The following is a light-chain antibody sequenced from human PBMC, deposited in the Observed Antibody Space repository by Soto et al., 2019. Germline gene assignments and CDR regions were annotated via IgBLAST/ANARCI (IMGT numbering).Light chain of an antibody. CDR2: EVS. CDR3: SLYRTSVV. V-gene: IGLV2-14*01. J-gene: IGLJ2*01. CDR1: SSDVGDYNF. Sequence: QSVLTQSASVSGSPGQSITISCTGTSSDVGDYNFVSWYQQQPGKAPKLIIYEVSNRPAGVSTRFSGSKSGNTASLTISGLQAEDEADYYCSLYRTSVVFGGGTKVTVL.